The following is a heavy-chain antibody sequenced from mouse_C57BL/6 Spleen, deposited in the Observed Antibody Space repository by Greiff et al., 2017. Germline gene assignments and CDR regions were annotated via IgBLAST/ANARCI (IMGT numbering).Heavy chain of an antibody. Sequence: EVKVVESGGGLVKPGGSLKLSCAASGFTFSDYGMHWVRQAPEKGLEWVAYISSGSSTIYYADTVKGRFTISRDNAKNTLFLQMTSLRSEDTAMYYCARPQIITTVVATWRDAMDYWGQGTSVTVAS. D-gene: IGHD1-1*01. CDR1: GFTFSDYG. CDR2: ISSGSSTI. V-gene: IGHV5-17*01. CDR3: ARPQIITTVVATWRDAMDY. J-gene: IGHJ4*01.